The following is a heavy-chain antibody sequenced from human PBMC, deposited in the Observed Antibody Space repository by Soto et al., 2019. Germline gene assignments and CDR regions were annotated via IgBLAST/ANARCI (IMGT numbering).Heavy chain of an antibody. CDR2: IRGKTYSFAT. J-gene: IGHJ6*02. V-gene: IGHV3-73*02. D-gene: IGHD2-21*01. CDR1: GFSFRDST. Sequence: EVQLVESGGGLVQPGGSLKLSCVASGFSFRDSTIHWVRQASGKGLEWLGRIRGKTYSFATAYSESVKGRFTFAREDSMNTVYLQMNSLKTEDTAVYYCSRQLGIHSPYFFRGMDVWGQGTTVIVSS. CDR3: SRQLGIHSPYFFRGMDV.